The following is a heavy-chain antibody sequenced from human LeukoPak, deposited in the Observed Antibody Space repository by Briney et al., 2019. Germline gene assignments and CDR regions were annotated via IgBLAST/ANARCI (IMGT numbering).Heavy chain of an antibody. J-gene: IGHJ4*02. CDR2: ISSSSSTI. V-gene: IGHV3-48*01. D-gene: IGHD3-22*01. CDR1: GFTFSTYS. Sequence: GGSLRLSCAASGFTFSTYSMNWVRQAPEKGLEWVSYISSSSSTIYYADSVKGRFTISRDNAKNSLYLQMNSLRAEDTAVYYCARGSTYYDSSGQVPFDYWGQGTLVTVSS. CDR3: ARGSTYYDSSGQVPFDY.